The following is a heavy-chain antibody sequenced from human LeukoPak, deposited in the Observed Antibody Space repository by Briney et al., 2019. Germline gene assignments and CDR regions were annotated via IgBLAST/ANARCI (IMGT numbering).Heavy chain of an antibody. CDR3: ARHGGETIVAMLLHAFDI. CDR2: MSYSGST. CDR1: GGSIRRYS. J-gene: IGHJ3*02. D-gene: IGHD5-12*01. Sequence: MPSETLSLTCTVSGGSIRRYSWSWIRQPPGTGLEWIGYMSYSGSTNYNPSLKSRVTTSVDTSKNQISLKLTSVTAADTAVYYCARHGGETIVAMLLHAFDIWGQGTVVTVSS. V-gene: IGHV4-59*08.